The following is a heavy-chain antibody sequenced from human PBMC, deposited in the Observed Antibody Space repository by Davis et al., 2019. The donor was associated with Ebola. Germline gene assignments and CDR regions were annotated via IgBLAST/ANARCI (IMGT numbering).Heavy chain of an antibody. CDR1: GGSITSYY. CDR3: ARDGTQLAPWFDY. Sequence: MPSETLSLTCTVSGGSITSYYWNWIRQPPGKGLEWIGYIYYSGSTNYNPSLKSRVTISVEPSKNQFSLKLSSVTAADTAVYSCARDGTQLAPWFDYWGQGTLVTVSS. J-gene: IGHJ4*02. CDR2: IYYSGST. D-gene: IGHD6-6*01. V-gene: IGHV4-59*12.